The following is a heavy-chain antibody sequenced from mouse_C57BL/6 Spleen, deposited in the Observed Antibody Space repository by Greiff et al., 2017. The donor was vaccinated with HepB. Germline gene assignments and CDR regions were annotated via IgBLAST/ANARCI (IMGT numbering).Heavy chain of an antibody. D-gene: IGHD1-1*01. Sequence: EVQGVESGGDLVKPGGSLKLSCAASGFTFSSYGMSWVRQTPDKRLEWVATISSGGSYTYYPDSVKGRFTISRDNAKNTLYLQMSSLKSEDTAMYYCARYYYGSSYVRDYYAMDYWGQGTSVTVSS. V-gene: IGHV5-6*01. CDR2: ISSGGSYT. CDR3: ARYYYGSSYVRDYYAMDY. J-gene: IGHJ4*01. CDR1: GFTFSSYG.